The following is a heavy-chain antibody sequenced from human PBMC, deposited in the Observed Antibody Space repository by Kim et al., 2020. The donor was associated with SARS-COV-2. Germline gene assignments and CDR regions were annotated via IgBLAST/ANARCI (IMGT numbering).Heavy chain of an antibody. J-gene: IGHJ4*02. CDR3: ARDLGDAYYDSSGYYYEVLLDY. CDR1: GYTFTSYA. Sequence: ASVKVSCKASGYTFTSYAMNWVRQAPGQGLEWMGWINTNTGNPTYAQGFTGRFVFSLDTSVSTAYLQINSLKAEDTAVYYCARDLGDAYYDSSGYYYEVLLDYWGQGTLVTVSS. V-gene: IGHV7-4-1*02. CDR2: INTNTGNP. D-gene: IGHD3-22*01.